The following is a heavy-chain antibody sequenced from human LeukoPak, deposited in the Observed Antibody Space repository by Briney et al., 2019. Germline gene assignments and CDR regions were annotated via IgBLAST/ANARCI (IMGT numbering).Heavy chain of an antibody. V-gene: IGHV3-74*01. Sequence: AGGSLRLSCAAAGFSFSNYWMHWLRQVPGKGLVWVSHIKTDGRTTTYADSVKGRFTISRDNAKSPLYLQMNSLRDEDTAVYYCARGRGSGSYHDSWGQGTLVTVSS. CDR3: ARGRGSGSYHDS. CDR1: GFSFSNYW. D-gene: IGHD3-10*01. CDR2: IKTDGRTT. J-gene: IGHJ5*01.